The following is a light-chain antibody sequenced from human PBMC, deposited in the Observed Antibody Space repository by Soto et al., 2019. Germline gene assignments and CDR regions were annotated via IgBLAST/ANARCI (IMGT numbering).Light chain of an antibody. CDR1: ISDVGAYNY. J-gene: IGLJ2*01. Sequence: QSVLTQPPSASGSPGQPFSISYTGTISDVGAYNYVSWYQRHPGKAPKLLIYEFSKRPSGVPDRFSGSKSANTASLPVSGLQAHDEADYYCVSNTNKKNLIFGGGTK. CDR2: EFS. V-gene: IGLV2-8*01. CDR3: VSNTNKKNLI.